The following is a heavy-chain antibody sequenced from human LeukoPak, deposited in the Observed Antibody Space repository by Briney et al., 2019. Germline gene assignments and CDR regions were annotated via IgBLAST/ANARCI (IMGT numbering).Heavy chain of an antibody. V-gene: IGHV4-39*07. J-gene: IGHJ4*02. CDR3: ATHPPKVCTGGSCTDY. CDR1: GGSISSSSYY. CDR2: IYYSGST. Sequence: SETLSLTCTVSGGSISSSSYYWGWIRQPPGKGLEWIGSIYYSGSTYYNPSLKSRVTISVDTSKNQFSLKLSSVTAADTAVYYCATHPPKVCTGGSCTDYWGQGTLVTVSS. D-gene: IGHD2-15*01.